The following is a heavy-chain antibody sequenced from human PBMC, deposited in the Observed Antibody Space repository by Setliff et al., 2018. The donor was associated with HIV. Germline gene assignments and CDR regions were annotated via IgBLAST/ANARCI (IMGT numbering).Heavy chain of an antibody. J-gene: IGHJ5*02. CDR3: ARGLTSRRGNWFDP. Sequence: SETLSLTCAVSGVSFSGDYWSWVRQPPGKGLEWIAEVHPSGSINYNSSLKSRVIMSVDTSQNLFSLILTSVTAADTAVYYCARGLTSRRGNWFDPWGQGTLVTVSS. CDR2: VHPSGSI. V-gene: IGHV4-34*01. D-gene: IGHD3-10*01. CDR1: GVSFSGDY.